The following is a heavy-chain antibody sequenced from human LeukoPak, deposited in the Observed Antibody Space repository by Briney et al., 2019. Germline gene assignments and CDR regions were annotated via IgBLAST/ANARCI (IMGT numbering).Heavy chain of an antibody. J-gene: IGHJ5*02. D-gene: IGHD4-17*01. CDR3: AREMTTELLGCFDP. Sequence: ASVKVSCKASGYTXTGYYMHWVRQAPGQGLEWMGWINPHSGGTNFAQNFQDRVTMTRDTSISTDYMELSRLRSDDTAVYYCAREMTTELLGCFDPWGQGTLVTVSS. V-gene: IGHV1-2*02. CDR1: GYTXTGYY. CDR2: INPHSGGT.